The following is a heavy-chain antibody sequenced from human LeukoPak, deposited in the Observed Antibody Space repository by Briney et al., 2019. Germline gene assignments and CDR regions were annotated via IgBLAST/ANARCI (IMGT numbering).Heavy chain of an antibody. V-gene: IGHV3-13*01. D-gene: IGHD1-26*01. J-gene: IGHJ4*02. CDR3: AALGDSIY. CDR2: IGHAGDT. CDR1: GFAFSSYD. Sequence: GGSLRLSRAASGFAFSSYDMHWVRQVSGKGLEWVSAIGHAGDTYYADSVKGRFTISREDAKNYFFLQMNGLRAGDTAVYFCAALGDSIYWGQGTLVTVSS.